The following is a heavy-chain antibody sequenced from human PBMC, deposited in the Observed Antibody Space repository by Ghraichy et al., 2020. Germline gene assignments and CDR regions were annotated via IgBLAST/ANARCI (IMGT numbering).Heavy chain of an antibody. J-gene: IGHJ2*01. CDR1: GGSISSYY. V-gene: IGHV4-59*01. Sequence: SETLSLTCTVSGGSISSYYWSWIRQPPGKGLEWIGYIYYSGSTNYNPSLKSRVTISVDTSKNQFSLKLSSVTAADTAVYYCARASGDYDGLWVWYFDLWGRGTLVTVSS. D-gene: IGHD4-17*01. CDR3: ARASGDYDGLWVWYFDL. CDR2: IYYSGST.